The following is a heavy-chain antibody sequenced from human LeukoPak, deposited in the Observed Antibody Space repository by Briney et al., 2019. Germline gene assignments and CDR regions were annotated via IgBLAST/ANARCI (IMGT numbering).Heavy chain of an antibody. CDR1: GFTFRSYA. Sequence: GGSLRLSCAASGFTFRSYAMNWVRQAPGKGLEWVSGISNSGDTTYHADSVKGRFTISRDNSKNTLYLQMDSLEAEDTAVYYCAIGWELHRFGYWGQGTLVTVSS. J-gene: IGHJ4*02. V-gene: IGHV3-23*01. D-gene: IGHD1-26*01. CDR3: AIGWELHRFGY. CDR2: ISNSGDTT.